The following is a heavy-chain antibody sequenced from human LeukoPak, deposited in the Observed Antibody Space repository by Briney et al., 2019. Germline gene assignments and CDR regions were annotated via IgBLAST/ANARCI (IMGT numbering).Heavy chain of an antibody. CDR1: GFTFSSYA. Sequence: PGRSLRLSCAASGFTFSSYAMHWVRQAPGKGLEWVAVISYDGSNKYYADSVKGRFTISRDNSKNTLYLQMNSLRAEDTAVYYCAREGGGYCSSTSCYRGVYFDYWGQGTLVTVSS. CDR2: ISYDGSNK. J-gene: IGHJ4*02. D-gene: IGHD2-2*02. CDR3: AREGGGYCSSTSCYRGVYFDY. V-gene: IGHV3-30-3*01.